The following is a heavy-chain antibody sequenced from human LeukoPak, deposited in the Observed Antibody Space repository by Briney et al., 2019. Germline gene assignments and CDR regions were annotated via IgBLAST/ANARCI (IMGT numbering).Heavy chain of an antibody. CDR3: ARSLCSGGSCYSDY. J-gene: IGHJ4*02. CDR1: GGSISSYY. D-gene: IGHD2-15*01. CDR2: IYHSGST. Sequence: SETLSLTCTVSGGSISSYYWSWIRQPPGKGLEWIGSIYHSGSTYYNPSLKSRVTISVDTSKNQFSLKLSSVTAADTAVYYCARSLCSGGSCYSDYWGQGTLVTVSS. V-gene: IGHV4-59*08.